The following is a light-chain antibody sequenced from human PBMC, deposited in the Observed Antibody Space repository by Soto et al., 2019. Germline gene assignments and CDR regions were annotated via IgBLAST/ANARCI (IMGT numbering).Light chain of an antibody. CDR3: QQYGSSPLWT. Sequence: EIVLTQSPVTLSLSPGERATLSCRASQIVSSSYLAWYQQKPGQAPRLLIYGASSRATGIPDRFSGSGSGTDFTLTISRLEPEDFAVYYCQQYGSSPLWTFGQGTKVDNK. CDR2: GAS. V-gene: IGKV3-20*01. J-gene: IGKJ1*01. CDR1: QIVSSSY.